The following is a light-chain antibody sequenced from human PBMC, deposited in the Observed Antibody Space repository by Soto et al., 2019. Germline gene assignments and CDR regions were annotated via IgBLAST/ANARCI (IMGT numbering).Light chain of an antibody. Sequence: QSVLTQPASVSGSPGQSITISCTGTSSDVGGYNYVSWYQQHPGKATKLMIYDVSNRPSGVSNRFSGSKSGKTASITITGLQAEDEADYYCSSYTSSSTYVFGTGTKVTVL. CDR2: DVS. CDR1: SSDVGGYNY. CDR3: SSYTSSSTYV. J-gene: IGLJ1*01. V-gene: IGLV2-14*01.